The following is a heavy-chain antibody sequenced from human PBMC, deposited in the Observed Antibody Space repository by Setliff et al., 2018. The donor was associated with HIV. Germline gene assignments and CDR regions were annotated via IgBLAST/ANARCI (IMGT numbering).Heavy chain of an antibody. J-gene: IGHJ2*01. CDR2: IDYSGST. CDR1: GGSISSYY. V-gene: IGHV4-59*01. D-gene: IGHD5-12*01. Sequence: SETLSLTCTVSGGSISSYYWNWIRQPPGKGLEWIGYIDYSGSTNYNTSLRSRVTISLDTSKNQFSLKLSSVTAADTAVYYCARERRGGYSGYDSHWYFDLWGRSTLVTVSS. CDR3: ARERRGGYSGYDSHWYFDL.